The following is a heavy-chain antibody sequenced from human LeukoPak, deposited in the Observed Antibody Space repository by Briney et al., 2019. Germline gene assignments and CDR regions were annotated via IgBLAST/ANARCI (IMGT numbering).Heavy chain of an antibody. Sequence: SETLSLTCTVSGGSIKNYYWSWIRQPPGKGLEWIGYIYYSGSTNYNPSLKSRVTISVDTSKNQFSLKLSSVTAADTAVYYCAREIGITMVRGADVGFDPWGQGTLVTVSS. V-gene: IGHV4-59*01. CDR2: IYYSGST. J-gene: IGHJ5*02. D-gene: IGHD3-10*01. CDR1: GGSIKNYY. CDR3: AREIGITMVRGADVGFDP.